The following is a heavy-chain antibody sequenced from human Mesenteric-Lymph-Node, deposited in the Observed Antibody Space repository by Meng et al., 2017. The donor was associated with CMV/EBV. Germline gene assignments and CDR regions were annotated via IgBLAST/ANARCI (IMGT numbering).Heavy chain of an antibody. CDR1: GGSISSRSYY. CDR2: VYYSGTT. D-gene: IGHD5-18*01. J-gene: IGHJ4*02. CDR3: ARGRAAMGVDY. Sequence: SETLSLTCTVSGGSISSRSYYWGWIRQPPGKGLDWIGSVYYSGTTYYNPSLKSRVTISVDTSMDQFSLKLSSVTAADTAVYYCARGRAAMGVDYWGQGTLVTVSS. V-gene: IGHV4-39*07.